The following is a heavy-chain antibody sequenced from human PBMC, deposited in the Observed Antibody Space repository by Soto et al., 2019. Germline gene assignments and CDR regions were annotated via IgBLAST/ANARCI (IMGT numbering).Heavy chain of an antibody. CDR2: IWYDGSNK. Sequence: QVQLVESGGGVVQPGRSLRLSCAASGFTFSSYGMHWVRQAPGKGLEWVAVIWYDGSNKYYADSVKGRFTISRDNSKNTLYLQMNSLRAEDTAVYYWARERGYSYGRIDYWGQGTLVTVSS. V-gene: IGHV3-33*01. D-gene: IGHD5-18*01. CDR1: GFTFSSYG. CDR3: ARERGYSYGRIDY. J-gene: IGHJ4*02.